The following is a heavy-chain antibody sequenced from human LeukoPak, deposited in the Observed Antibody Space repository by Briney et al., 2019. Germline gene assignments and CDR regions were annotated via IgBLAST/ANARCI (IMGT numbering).Heavy chain of an antibody. CDR3: AKDQVGSTYYFDY. Sequence: GGSLRLSCAASGFTFSSYAMSWVRQFPGKGLEWVSVISGSGGSTYYADSVKGRFTISRDNSKNTLYLQMNSLRAEDTAVYYCAKDQVGSTYYFDYWGQGTLVTVSS. V-gene: IGHV3-23*01. CDR2: ISGSGGST. J-gene: IGHJ4*02. CDR1: GFTFSSYA. D-gene: IGHD1-26*01.